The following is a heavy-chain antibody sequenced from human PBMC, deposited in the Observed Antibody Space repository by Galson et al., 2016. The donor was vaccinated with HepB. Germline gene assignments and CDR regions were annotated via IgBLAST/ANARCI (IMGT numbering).Heavy chain of an antibody. V-gene: IGHV3-23*01. Sequence: SLRLSCAASGFTFSSYAMSWVRQAPGKGLEWVSAISGSGDRTYYADSVKGRFTISRDNSKNTVYLQMNSLRAEDTAVYYCARGDYGAYSPFGMDVWGQGTTVTVSS. CDR3: ARGDYGAYSPFGMDV. CDR1: GFTFSSYA. J-gene: IGHJ6*02. CDR2: ISGSGDRT. D-gene: IGHD4-17*01.